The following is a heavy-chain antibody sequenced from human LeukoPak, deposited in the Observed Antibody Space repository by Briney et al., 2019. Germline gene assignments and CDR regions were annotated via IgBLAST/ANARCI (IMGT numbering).Heavy chain of an antibody. CDR2: INHSGST. D-gene: IGHD2-21*02. J-gene: IGHJ4*02. CDR3: ARVDLVVVTAIPDY. CDR1: GGPFSGYY. V-gene: IGHV4-34*01. Sequence: SETLSLTCAVYGGPFSGYYWSWIRQPPGKALEWIGEINHSGSTNYNPSLKSRVTISVDTSKNQFSLKLSSVTAADTAVYYCARVDLVVVTAIPDYWGQGTLVTVSS.